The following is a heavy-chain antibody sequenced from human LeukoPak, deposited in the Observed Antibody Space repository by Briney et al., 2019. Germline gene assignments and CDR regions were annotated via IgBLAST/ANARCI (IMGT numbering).Heavy chain of an antibody. CDR1: GGSISSYY. J-gene: IGHJ6*03. D-gene: IGHD5-18*01. CDR3: ARGGYSYGDYYYYYYMDV. CDR2: IYYSGST. Sequence: PSETLSLTCTVSGGSISSYYWSWIRQPPGEGLEWIGYIYYSGSTNYNPSLKSRVTISVDTSKNQFSLKLSSVTAADTAVYYCARGGYSYGDYYYYYYMDVWGKGTTVTISS. V-gene: IGHV4-59*01.